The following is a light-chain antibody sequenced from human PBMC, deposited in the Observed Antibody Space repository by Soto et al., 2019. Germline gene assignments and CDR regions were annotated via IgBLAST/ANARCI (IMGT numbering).Light chain of an antibody. V-gene: IGKV1-39*01. Sequence: DIQMPQSPSSLSASVGDRVTITCRASQSIANYLNWYQQRPGKDPKLLIYGASTMHSGVPSNFSGSGSWTDFTLTINGLQLEDFATYYCQQSFTTPRTFGQGTKVDIK. CDR3: QQSFTTPRT. CDR2: GAS. CDR1: QSIANY. J-gene: IGKJ1*01.